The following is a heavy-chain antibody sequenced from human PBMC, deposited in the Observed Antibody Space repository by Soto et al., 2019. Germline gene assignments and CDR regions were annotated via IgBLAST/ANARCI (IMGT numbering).Heavy chain of an antibody. CDR2: ISYDGSNK. Sequence: GGSLRLSCAASGFTFSSYAMHWVRQAPGKGLEWVAVISYDGSNKYYADSVKGRFTISRDNSKNTLYLQMNSLRAEDTAVYYCAREGEWEVPAEYFQHWGQGTLVTVSS. J-gene: IGHJ1*01. D-gene: IGHD1-26*01. V-gene: IGHV3-30*04. CDR3: AREGEWEVPAEYFQH. CDR1: GFTFSSYA.